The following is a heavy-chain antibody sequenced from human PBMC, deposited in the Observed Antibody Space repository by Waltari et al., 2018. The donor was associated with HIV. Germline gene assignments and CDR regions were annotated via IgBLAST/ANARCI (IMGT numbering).Heavy chain of an antibody. J-gene: IGHJ6*02. Sequence: QVQLQESAPGLVKPSETLSLTCTVSGGSISSYYWSWIRQPPGKGLEWIGYIYYSGSTNYNPSLKSRVTISVDTSKNQFSLKLSSVTAADTAVYYCARDDYSNDYYYGMDVWGQGTTVTVSS. V-gene: IGHV4-59*01. CDR2: IYYSGST. CDR1: GGSISSYY. CDR3: ARDDYSNDYYYGMDV. D-gene: IGHD4-4*01.